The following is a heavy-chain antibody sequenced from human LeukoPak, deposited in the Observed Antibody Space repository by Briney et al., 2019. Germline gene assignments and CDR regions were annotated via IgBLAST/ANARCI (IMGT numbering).Heavy chain of an antibody. V-gene: IGHV1-69*04. D-gene: IGHD3-10*01. J-gene: IGHJ4*02. CDR3: ARERRVLLWFGELPY. Sequence: SVKVSCKASGGTFSSYAISWVRQAPGQGLEWMGRIIPILGIANYAQKFQGRVTITADKSMSTAYMELSSLRSEDTAVYYCARERRVLLWFGELPYWGQGTLVTVSS. CDR2: IIPILGIA. CDR1: GGTFSSYA.